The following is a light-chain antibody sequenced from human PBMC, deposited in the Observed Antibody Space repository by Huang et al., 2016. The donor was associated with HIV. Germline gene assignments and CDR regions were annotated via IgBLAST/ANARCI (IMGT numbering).Light chain of an antibody. CDR3: QQYNDWPRT. V-gene: IGKV3-15*01. J-gene: IGKJ2*01. CDR1: ETVADN. Sequence: EIVMTQSPATLSVSPGERGTLSCRASETVADNLAWYQQKPGKAPRLLIYGASTRATAIPARFSGSGSGTEFTLTISSLQSEDFAVYYCQQYNDWPRTFGQGTKLEIK. CDR2: GAS.